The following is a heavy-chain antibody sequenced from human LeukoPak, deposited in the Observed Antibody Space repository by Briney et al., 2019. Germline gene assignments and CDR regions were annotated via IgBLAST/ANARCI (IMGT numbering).Heavy chain of an antibody. D-gene: IGHD3-9*01. CDR2: IIPIFGTA. CDR3: ARGEFGYFDWLLSNYYGMDV. J-gene: IGHJ6*04. V-gene: IGHV1-69*06. CDR1: GGTFSSYA. Sequence: SVKVSCKASGGTFSSYAISWVRQAPGQGLEWMGGIIPIFGTANYAQKFQGRVTITAVKSTSTAYMELSSLRSEDTAVYYCARGEFGYFDWLLSNYYGMDVWGKGTTVTVSS.